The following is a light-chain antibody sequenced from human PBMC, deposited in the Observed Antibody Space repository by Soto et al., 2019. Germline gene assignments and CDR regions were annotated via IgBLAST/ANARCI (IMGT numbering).Light chain of an antibody. CDR1: QSVSSTY. CDR2: GAS. V-gene: IGKV3D-20*02. CDR3: QQRSRWPWT. J-gene: IGKJ1*01. Sequence: IVLTQSPGTLSLSPGERATLSCRASQSVSSTYLAWYQQKPGQAPRLLIYGASTRATDIPARFSGSGSGTDFTLTISSLEPEDFAVYYCQQRSRWPWTFGQGTKVDIK.